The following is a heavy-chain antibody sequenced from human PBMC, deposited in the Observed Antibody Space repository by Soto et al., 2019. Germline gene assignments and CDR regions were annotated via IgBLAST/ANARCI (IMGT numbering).Heavy chain of an antibody. CDR2: IYYSGST. J-gene: IGHJ3*02. CDR1: GGSISSGGYY. CDR3: ARGETYYYDSSGCYQGAFDI. V-gene: IGHV4-31*03. D-gene: IGHD3-22*01. Sequence: QVQLQESGPGLVKPSQTLSLTCTVSGGSISSGGYYWSWIRQHPGKGLEWIGYIYYSGSTYYNPSLKSRVTISVDTSKNQFSLKLSSVTAADTAVYYCARGETYYYDSSGCYQGAFDIWGQGTMVTVSS.